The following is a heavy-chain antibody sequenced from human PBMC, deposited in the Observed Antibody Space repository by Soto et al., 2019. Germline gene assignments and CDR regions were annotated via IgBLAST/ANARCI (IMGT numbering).Heavy chain of an antibody. CDR1: GGTFSSYA. V-gene: IGHV1-69*05. CDR3: ARRWEPFPYYYGMDV. D-gene: IGHD1-26*01. CDR2: IIPIFGTA. J-gene: IGHJ6*02. Sequence: SVKVSCKASGGTFSSYAISWVRQAPGQGLEWMGGIIPIFGTAGYAQKFQGRVTMTRNTSISTAYMELSSLRSEDTAVYYCARRWEPFPYYYGMDVWGQGTTVTVSS.